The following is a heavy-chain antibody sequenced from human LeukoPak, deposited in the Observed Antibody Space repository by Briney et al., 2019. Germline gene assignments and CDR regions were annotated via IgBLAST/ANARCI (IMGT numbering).Heavy chain of an antibody. J-gene: IGHJ4*02. CDR1: GFTFSSYG. CDR2: IIGSGGST. Sequence: GRSLRLSCAASGFTFSSYGMHWVRQAPGQGLEWVSTIIGSGGSTYYADSVRGRFTISRDNSKNTLFLQMNSLRAEDTAVYYCAKVRYSSSSYHFDFWGQGTLVTVSS. D-gene: IGHD6-6*01. V-gene: IGHV3-23*01. CDR3: AKVRYSSSSYHFDF.